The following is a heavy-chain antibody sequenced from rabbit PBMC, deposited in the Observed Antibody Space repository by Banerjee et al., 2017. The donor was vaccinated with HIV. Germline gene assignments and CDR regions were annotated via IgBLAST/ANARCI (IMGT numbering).Heavy chain of an antibody. V-gene: IGHV1S40*01. CDR1: GFSFSSSYV. Sequence: QSLEESGGDLVKPGASLTLTCTASGFSFSSSYVMCWVRQAPGKGLEWIGCIYNGDGSTYYASWAKGRFTITRSTSLNTVTLQMTSLTAADTATYFCARDSGDWGDTRLDLWGQGTLVTVS. CDR2: IYNGDGST. D-gene: IGHD1-1*01. CDR3: ARDSGDWGDTRLDL. J-gene: IGHJ3*01.